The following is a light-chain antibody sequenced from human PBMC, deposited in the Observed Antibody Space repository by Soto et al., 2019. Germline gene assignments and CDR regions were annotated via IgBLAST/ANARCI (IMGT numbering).Light chain of an antibody. J-gene: IGLJ2*01. CDR2: ENN. Sequence: QSVLTQPPSVSEAPGQRVTISCTGSSSNIGAGYEAHWYQQVPGTAPKLLIYENNNRPSGVPDRFSGSKSGTSASLAITGLLAADEAEYYCRSYDSSRRGYVFGGGTKVTVL. CDR3: RSYDSSRRGYV. CDR1: SSNIGAGYE. V-gene: IGLV1-40*01.